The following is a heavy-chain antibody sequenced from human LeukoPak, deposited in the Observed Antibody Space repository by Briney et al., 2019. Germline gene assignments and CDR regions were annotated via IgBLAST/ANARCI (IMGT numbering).Heavy chain of an antibody. Sequence: GESLRHSCAASGFTLSSYSMHWVRQAPGKGLEWVSSISSSRSYIYYAASVKGRCTISRDNAKNSLHLQMNSLSADDTAVYYCARDSRFGHYFDYWGQGTLVTVSS. CDR3: ARDSRFGHYFDY. V-gene: IGHV3-21*01. J-gene: IGHJ4*02. D-gene: IGHD3-10*01. CDR1: GFTLSSYS. CDR2: ISSSRSYI.